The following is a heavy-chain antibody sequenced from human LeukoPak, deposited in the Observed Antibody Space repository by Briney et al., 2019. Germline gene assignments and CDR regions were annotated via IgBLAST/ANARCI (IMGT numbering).Heavy chain of an antibody. D-gene: IGHD3-9*01. CDR3: ARSNGAHHSGRYFDFYFDY. CDR2: ISSSSSYI. CDR1: GFTFSSYS. J-gene: IGHJ4*02. Sequence: PGGSLRLSCAASGFTFSSYSMNWVRQAPGKGLEWVSSISSSSSYIYYADSVKGRFTISRDNAKNSLYLQMNSLRAEDTAVYYCARSNGAHHSGRYFDFYFDYWGQGTLVTVSS. V-gene: IGHV3-21*04.